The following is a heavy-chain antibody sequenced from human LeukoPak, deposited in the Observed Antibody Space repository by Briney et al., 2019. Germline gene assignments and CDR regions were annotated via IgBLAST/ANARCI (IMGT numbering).Heavy chain of an antibody. CDR2: IYYSGST. Sequence: SETLSLTCTVSGGSISTYYWNWLRQPPGKGLEWIGYIYYSGSTIYNPSLKSRVTISVDTSKNQFSLKLSSVTAADTAVYYCARGSGYNYRLYYFDYWGQGTLVTVSS. V-gene: IGHV4-59*01. CDR3: ARGSGYNYRLYYFDY. D-gene: IGHD5-12*01. CDR1: GGSISTYY. J-gene: IGHJ4*02.